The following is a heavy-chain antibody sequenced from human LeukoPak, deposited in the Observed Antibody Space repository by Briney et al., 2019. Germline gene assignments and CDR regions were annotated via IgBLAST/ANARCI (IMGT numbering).Heavy chain of an antibody. V-gene: IGHV4-34*01. CDR2: INHSGST. CDR3: ARSGRLQEYYYDSSGYYYDAFDI. D-gene: IGHD3-22*01. Sequence: SETLSLTCAVYGGSFSGYYWSWIRQPPGKGLEWIGEINHSGSTNYNPSLKSRVTISVDTSKNQFSLKLSSVTAADTAVYYCARSGRLQEYYYDSSGYYYDAFDIWGQGTMVTVSS. CDR1: GGSFSGYY. J-gene: IGHJ3*02.